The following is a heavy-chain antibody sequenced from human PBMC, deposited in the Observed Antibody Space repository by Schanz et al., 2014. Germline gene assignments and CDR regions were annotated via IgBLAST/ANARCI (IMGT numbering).Heavy chain of an antibody. CDR2: IWYDGSNK. V-gene: IGHV3-33*08. Sequence: VQLVESGGGLVKPGGFLRLSCAASGFTFSDACMSWVRQAPGKGLEWVAVIWYDGSNKYYADSVKGRFTISRDNSKNTVYIQMNSLRAEDTAVYYCARGGPAYYFDDWGQGTLVTVSS. CDR1: GFTFSDAC. J-gene: IGHJ4*02. CDR3: ARGGPAYYFDD.